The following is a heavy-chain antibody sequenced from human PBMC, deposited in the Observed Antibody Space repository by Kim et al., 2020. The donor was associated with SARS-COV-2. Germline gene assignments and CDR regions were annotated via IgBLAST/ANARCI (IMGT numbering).Heavy chain of an antibody. CDR1: GGTFSSYA. CDR2: IIPIFGTA. D-gene: IGHD1-7*01. Sequence: SVKVSCKASGGTFSSYAISWVRQAPGQGLEWMGGIIPIFGTANYAQKFQGRVTITADESTSTAYMELSSLRSEDTAVYYCARDDPGGRNYDLYYYYGMDVWGQGTTVTVSS. V-gene: IGHV1-69*13. J-gene: IGHJ6*02. CDR3: ARDDPGGRNYDLYYYYGMDV.